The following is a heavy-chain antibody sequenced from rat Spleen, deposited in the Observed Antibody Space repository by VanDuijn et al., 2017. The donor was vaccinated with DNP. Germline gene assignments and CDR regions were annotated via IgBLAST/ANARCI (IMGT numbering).Heavy chain of an antibody. CDR2: IINIGGTT. Sequence: EVQLVESGGGLVQPGRSLKLSCVASGFTFSNYWMSWVRQAPGKGLEWVASIINIGGTTYYPDSVKGRFTLSRDNAKNTQYLQMDSLRSEDTATYYCERGNYGGYSDYFEYWGQGVMVTVSS. CDR1: GFTFSNYW. D-gene: IGHD1-11*01. V-gene: IGHV5-31*01. CDR3: ERGNYGGYSDYFEY. J-gene: IGHJ2*01.